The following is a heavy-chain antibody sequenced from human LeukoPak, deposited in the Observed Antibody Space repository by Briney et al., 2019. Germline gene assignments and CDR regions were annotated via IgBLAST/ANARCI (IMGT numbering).Heavy chain of an antibody. CDR1: GFTFTGYW. V-gene: IGHV3-74*01. D-gene: IGHD6-13*01. CDR2: INIDGSST. Sequence: GGSLRLSCAASGFTFTGYWMNWVRQAPGKGLVWVSHINIDGSSTNYADSVKGRFAISRDNAKNTLYLQMNSLRAEDTAVYYCARAIAPATLASWGQGTLVTVSS. J-gene: IGHJ4*02. CDR3: ARAIAPATLAS.